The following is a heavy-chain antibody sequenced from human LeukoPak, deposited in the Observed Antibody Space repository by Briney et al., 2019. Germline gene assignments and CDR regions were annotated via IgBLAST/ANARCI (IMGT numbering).Heavy chain of an antibody. CDR1: GYTFTSYA. CDR2: IIPIFGTA. J-gene: IGHJ6*02. Sequence: SVKVSCKASGYTFTSYAMHWVRQAPGQGLEWMGGIIPIFGTANYAQKFQGRATITADESTSTAYMELSSLRSEDTAVYYCARALPPDYYYYYGMDVWGQGTTVTVSS. CDR3: ARALPPDYYYYYGMDV. V-gene: IGHV1-69*13.